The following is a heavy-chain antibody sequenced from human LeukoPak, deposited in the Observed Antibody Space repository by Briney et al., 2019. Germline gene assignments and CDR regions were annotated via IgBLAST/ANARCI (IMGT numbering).Heavy chain of an antibody. Sequence: PGGSLRLSCAASGFTFSSYSMNWVRQAPGKGLEWVAFIPYDGSNKYYADSVKGRFTISRDNSKNTLYLQMNSLRAEDTAVYYCVPAYYDTVDSWGQGTLVTVSS. CDR1: GFTFSSYS. CDR2: IPYDGSNK. D-gene: IGHD3-9*01. J-gene: IGHJ4*02. V-gene: IGHV3-30*02. CDR3: VPAYYDTVDS.